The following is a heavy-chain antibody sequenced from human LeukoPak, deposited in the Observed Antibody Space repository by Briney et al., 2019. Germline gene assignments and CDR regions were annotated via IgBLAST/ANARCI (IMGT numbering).Heavy chain of an antibody. J-gene: IGHJ4*02. D-gene: IGHD3-22*01. Sequence: GGSLRLSCAASGFTFSSYSMNWVRQAPGKWLEWLSYISSSGSTIYYADSVKGRFTISRDNAKNSLYLQMNSLRAEDTAVYYCARNFHRRLYDSSGYYPYWGQGTLVTVSS. V-gene: IGHV3-48*01. CDR2: ISSSGSTI. CDR1: GFTFSSYS. CDR3: ARNFHRRLYDSSGYYPY.